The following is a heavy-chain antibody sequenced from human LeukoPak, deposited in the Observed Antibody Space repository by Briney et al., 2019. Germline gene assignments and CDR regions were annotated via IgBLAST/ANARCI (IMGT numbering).Heavy chain of an antibody. CDR3: AKGDKPGY. CDR1: GVTFSSYG. CDR2: ISYYGSNK. J-gene: IGHJ4*02. Sequence: GGSLRLSCVASGVTFSSYGMHWVRQAPRTGLEWVAVISYYGSNKYYADSVKRRFTISRENSKNTQYLQINSLRAEDTAVYYCAKGDKPGYWGQGTLITVSS. V-gene: IGHV3-30*18. D-gene: IGHD1-14*01.